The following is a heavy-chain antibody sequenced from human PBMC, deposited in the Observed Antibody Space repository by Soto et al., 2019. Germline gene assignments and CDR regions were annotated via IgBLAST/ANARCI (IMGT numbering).Heavy chain of an antibody. V-gene: IGHV1-18*01. Sequence: QVQLVQSGAEVKKPGASVKVSCKASGYTFTSYGVSWVRQAPGQGLEWMGWISGYNGNTHYAQKIQGRVTMTTDTSTSTAYMERRSLRSHDTAVYYGVTRGDYFDHWGQGTLVTVSS. CDR2: ISGYNGNT. CDR1: GYTFTSYG. D-gene: IGHD2-2*01. CDR3: VTRGDYFDH. J-gene: IGHJ4*02.